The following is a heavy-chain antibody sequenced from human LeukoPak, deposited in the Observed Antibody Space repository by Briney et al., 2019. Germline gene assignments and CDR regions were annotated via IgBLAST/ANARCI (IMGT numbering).Heavy chain of an antibody. CDR1: EFTFSSYG. CDR3: ARHFTDYGDYGAAFDI. J-gene: IGHJ3*02. V-gene: IGHV3-30*03. D-gene: IGHD4-17*01. Sequence: GGSLRLSCAASEFTFSSYGMHWVRQAPGKGLEWVAVISYDGSNKYYADSVKGRFTISRDSSKNTLCLQMNSLRAEDTAVYYCARHFTDYGDYGAAFDIWGRGTMVTVSS. CDR2: ISYDGSNK.